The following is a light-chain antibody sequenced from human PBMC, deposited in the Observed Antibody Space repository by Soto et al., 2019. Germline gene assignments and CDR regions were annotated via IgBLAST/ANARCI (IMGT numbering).Light chain of an antibody. CDR1: QSVSSSY. CDR2: GAF. CDR3: QKYGNSPLWT. Sequence: EIVLTQSPGTLSLSPGERATLSCRASQSVSSSYLAWYQQKPGQAPRLLIYGAFRRATGIPDRFSGSGSGTDFTLTISSLEPEDFAVYYCQKYGNSPLWTFGQGTKVDIK. J-gene: IGKJ1*01. V-gene: IGKV3-20*01.